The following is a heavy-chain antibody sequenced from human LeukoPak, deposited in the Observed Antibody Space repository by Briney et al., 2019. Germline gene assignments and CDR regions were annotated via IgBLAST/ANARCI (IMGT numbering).Heavy chain of an antibody. D-gene: IGHD1/OR15-1a*01. V-gene: IGHV3-30-3*01. CDR1: GLTFSSYA. CDR3: ARDLGNTHPYYYYGMDV. Sequence: PGGSLRLSCAASGLTFSSYAMHWVRQAPGKGLEWVAVISCDGSNKYYADSVKGRFTISRDNAKNSLYLQMNSLRAEDTAVYYCARDLGNTHPYYYYGMDVWGQGTTVTVSS. J-gene: IGHJ6*02. CDR2: ISCDGSNK.